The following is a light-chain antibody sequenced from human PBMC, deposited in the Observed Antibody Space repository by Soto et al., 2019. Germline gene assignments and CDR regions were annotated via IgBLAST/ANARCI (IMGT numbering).Light chain of an antibody. CDR2: EVS. V-gene: IGLV2-14*01. CDR3: SSYTTSSTLEV. Sequence: QSALTQPASVSGSPGQSITISCTGTSSDVGGYKFVSWYQQHPGKVPKLLIYEVSNRPSGVSNRFSGSKSGNTASLTISGLQAEDEDDYYCSSYTTSSTLEVFGPGTKVTVL. J-gene: IGLJ1*01. CDR1: SSDVGGYKF.